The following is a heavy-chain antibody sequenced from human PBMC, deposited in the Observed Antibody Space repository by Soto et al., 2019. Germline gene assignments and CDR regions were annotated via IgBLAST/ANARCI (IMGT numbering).Heavy chain of an antibody. CDR3: ARSIAAAGTFDY. Sequence: SQTLSLTCGISGDTVSNNSGAWHWIRQSPSRGLEWLGRTYYRSKWYNDYAVSVKSRITINPDTSKNQFSLQLNSVTPEDTAVYYCARSIAAAGTFDYWGQGTLVTVSS. D-gene: IGHD6-13*01. J-gene: IGHJ4*02. V-gene: IGHV6-1*01. CDR2: TYYRSKWYN. CDR1: GDTVSNNSGA.